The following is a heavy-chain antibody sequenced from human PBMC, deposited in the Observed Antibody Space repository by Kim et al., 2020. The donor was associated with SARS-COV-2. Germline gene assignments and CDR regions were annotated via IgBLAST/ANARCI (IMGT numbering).Heavy chain of an antibody. Sequence: GGSLRLSCAASGFTFDDYAMHWVRQAPGKGLEWVSGISWNSGSIGYADSVKGRFTISRDNAKNSLYLQMNSLRAEDTALYYCAKDKEDGYNLPYWYFDLWGRGTLVTVSS. V-gene: IGHV3-9*01. D-gene: IGHD5-12*01. CDR1: GFTFDDYA. CDR2: ISWNSGSI. J-gene: IGHJ2*01. CDR3: AKDKEDGYNLPYWYFDL.